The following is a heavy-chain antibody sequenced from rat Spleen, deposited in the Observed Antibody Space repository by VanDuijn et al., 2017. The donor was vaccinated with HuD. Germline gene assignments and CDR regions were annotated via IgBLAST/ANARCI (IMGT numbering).Heavy chain of an antibody. J-gene: IGHJ2*01. Sequence: EVQLVESDGGLVQPGRSLKLSCAASGFTFSNFYMAWVRQAPERGLEWVASISPSGGSTYYPDSVKGRFTISRDNAKSTQYLQMDSLRSEDTATYYCATVARGDWGQGVMVTVSS. CDR2: ISPSGGST. D-gene: IGHD1-11*01. V-gene: IGHV5-27*01. CDR3: ATVARGD. CDR1: GFTFSNFY.